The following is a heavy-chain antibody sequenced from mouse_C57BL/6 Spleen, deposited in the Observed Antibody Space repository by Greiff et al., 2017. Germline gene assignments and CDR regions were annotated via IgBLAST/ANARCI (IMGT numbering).Heavy chain of an antibody. D-gene: IGHD1-1*01. CDR2: ISSGSSTI. CDR1: GFTFSDYG. V-gene: IGHV5-17*01. J-gene: IGHJ2*01. Sequence: EVKVEESGGGLVKPGGSLKLSCAASGFTFSDYGMHWVRQAPEKGLEWVAYISSGSSTIYYADTVKGRFTISRDNAKNTLFLQMTSLRAEDTAMYYCAREFITTVVDYWGQGTTLTVSS. CDR3: AREFITTVVDY.